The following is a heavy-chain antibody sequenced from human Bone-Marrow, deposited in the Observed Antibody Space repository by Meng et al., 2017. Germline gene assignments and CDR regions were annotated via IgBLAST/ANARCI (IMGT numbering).Heavy chain of an antibody. V-gene: IGHV4-39*01. CDR2: IFHTGST. CDR3: AREGRSHQVGVSVY. CDR1: GGSISSTNGY. Sequence: QLQLQETGPGMMKPPETLSPTCTASGGSISSTNGYWGWIRQPPGKGLEWNGSIFHTGSTYYNPSLKSRVTISVDTSKNQFSLKMRSVTAADTAVYYCAREGRSHQVGVSVYWGQGNLVTVSS. J-gene: IGHJ4*02. D-gene: IGHD2-21*01.